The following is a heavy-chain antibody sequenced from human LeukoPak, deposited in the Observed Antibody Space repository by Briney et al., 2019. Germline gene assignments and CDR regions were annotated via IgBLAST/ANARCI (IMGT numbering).Heavy chain of an antibody. D-gene: IGHD6-19*01. CDR3: ARVAVVVADPFAY. Sequence: SETLSLTCSVSGGSLSSSSYYWGWLRQSPGTGLEWIGSIYYSGSTYYNPSLQRRVTISVATSKNKFSLKLTAVTAADTAVYYCARVAVVVADPFAYWGQGTLLTASA. CDR2: IYYSGST. CDR1: GGSLSSSSYY. V-gene: IGHV4-39*07. J-gene: IGHJ4*02.